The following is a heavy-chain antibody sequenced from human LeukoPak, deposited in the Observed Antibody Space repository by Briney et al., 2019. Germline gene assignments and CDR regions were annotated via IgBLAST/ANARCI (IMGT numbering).Heavy chain of an antibody. CDR3: ARRSSWDVFDY. Sequence: SETLSLSCTVSGGSISSYYWSWIRQPPGKGLEWIGYIYYSGSTNYNPSLTSRVTISEDTSKNQFSLKLSSVTAADTAVYYCARRSSWDVFDYWGQGTLVTVSS. CDR2: IYYSGST. V-gene: IGHV4-59*01. J-gene: IGHJ4*02. D-gene: IGHD6-13*01. CDR1: GGSISSYY.